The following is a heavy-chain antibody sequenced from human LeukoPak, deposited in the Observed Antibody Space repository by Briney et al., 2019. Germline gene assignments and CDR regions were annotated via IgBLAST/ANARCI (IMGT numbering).Heavy chain of an antibody. D-gene: IGHD3-10*01. J-gene: IGHJ4*02. Sequence: GALRLSCAASGFTFNSYAMNWVRQAPGKGLEWVSAISGSGGSTYYADSVKGRFTISRDNSKNTLYLQMNSLRAEDTAVYYCAKAYYYGSGSYFDYWGQGTLVTVSS. CDR3: AKAYYYGSGSYFDY. CDR2: ISGSGGST. V-gene: IGHV3-23*01. CDR1: GFTFNSYA.